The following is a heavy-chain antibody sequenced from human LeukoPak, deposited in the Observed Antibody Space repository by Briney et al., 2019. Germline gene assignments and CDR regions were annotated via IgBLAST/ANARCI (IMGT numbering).Heavy chain of an antibody. CDR1: GFTFEDYG. J-gene: IGHJ5*02. Sequence: PGGSLRLSCAASGFTFEDYGMSWVRQASGKGLEWVSGIDWNGGRADYADSVKGRFTLSRDNAKNSLYLQMNSLRAEDTALYYCARGGQQLRHIDLWGQGILVTVSS. CDR2: IDWNGGRA. V-gene: IGHV3-20*04. CDR3: ARGGQQLRHIDL. D-gene: IGHD6-13*01.